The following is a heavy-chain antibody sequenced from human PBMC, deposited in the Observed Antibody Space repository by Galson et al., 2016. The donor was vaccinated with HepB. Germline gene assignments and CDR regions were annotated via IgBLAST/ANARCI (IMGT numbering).Heavy chain of an antibody. CDR2: IFSSGTT. CDR1: GGSLSGYY. V-gene: IGHV4-59*01. Sequence: SETLSLTCTVSGGSLSGYYWTWIRQPPGKGLEYIGYIFSSGTTNYSHTPKSRVTISVDTSNNQFSLKLNSVTAADTAVYYCARSLFCGGDCYYSDSWGQGTLVTVSS. D-gene: IGHD2-21*02. CDR3: ARSLFCGGDCYYSDS. J-gene: IGHJ4*02.